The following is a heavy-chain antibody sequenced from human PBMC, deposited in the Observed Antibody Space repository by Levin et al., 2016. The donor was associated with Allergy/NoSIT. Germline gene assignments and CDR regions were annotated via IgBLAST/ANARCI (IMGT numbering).Heavy chain of an antibody. D-gene: IGHD4-11*01. CDR2: ILYDGTDE. CDR1: GFSFRNNA. CDR3: AKRHDSSPYYFDC. Sequence: GESLKISCAASGFSFRNNAMHWVRQAPGKGLEWVAVILYDGTDERYADSVKGRFTISRDNSKNTLYLQMNSLRAEDTAMYYCAKRHDSSPYYFDCWGQGTLVTVSS. J-gene: IGHJ4*02. V-gene: IGHV3-30*18.